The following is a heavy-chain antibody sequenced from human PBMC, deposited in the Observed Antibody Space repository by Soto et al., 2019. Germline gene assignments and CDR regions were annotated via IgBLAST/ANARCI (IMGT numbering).Heavy chain of an antibody. V-gene: IGHV3-53*04. CDR3: ARATKLVDYYYYYMDV. CDR2: IYSGGST. D-gene: IGHD6-13*01. CDR1: GFTVSSNY. J-gene: IGHJ6*03. Sequence: GGSLRLSCAASGFTVSSNYMSWVRQAPGKGLEWVSVIYSGGSTYYADSVKGRFTISRHNSKNTLYLQMNSLRAEDTAVYYCARATKLVDYYYYYMDVWGKGTTVTVSS.